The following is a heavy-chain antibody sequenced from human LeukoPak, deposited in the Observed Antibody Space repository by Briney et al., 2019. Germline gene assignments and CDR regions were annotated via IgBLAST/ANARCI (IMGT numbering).Heavy chain of an antibody. V-gene: IGHV6-1*01. Sequence: SQTLSLTCAISGDSVSSNSAAWNWIRQSPSRGLEWLGRTYYRSKWYNDYAVSVKSRITINPDTSKNQFSLQLNSVTPEDTAVYYCAGILKSATPRYYNWFDPWGQGTLVTVPS. J-gene: IGHJ5*02. CDR2: TYYRSKWYN. CDR1: GDSVSSNSAA. D-gene: IGHD3-10*01. CDR3: AGILKSATPRYYNWFDP.